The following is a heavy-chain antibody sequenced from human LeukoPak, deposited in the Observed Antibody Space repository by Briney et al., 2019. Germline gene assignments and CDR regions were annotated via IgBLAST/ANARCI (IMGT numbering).Heavy chain of an antibody. D-gene: IGHD3-22*01. V-gene: IGHV5-10-1*01. J-gene: IGHJ5*02. CDR1: GYSFTSYW. Sequence: GESLKISCKGSGYSFTSYWISWVRQMPGQGLEWMGRIDPSDSYTNYSPSFQGHVTISADKSISTAYLQWSSLKASDTAMYYCARHPYDSSGYYYVVPPYNWFDPWGQGTLVTVSS. CDR3: ARHPYDSSGYYYVVPPYNWFDP. CDR2: IDPSDSYT.